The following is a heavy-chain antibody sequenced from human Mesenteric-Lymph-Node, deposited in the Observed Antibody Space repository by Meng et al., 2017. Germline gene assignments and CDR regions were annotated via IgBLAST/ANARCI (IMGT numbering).Heavy chain of an antibody. CDR1: GGSISSYY. CDR2: IYYSGST. J-gene: IGHJ4*02. Sequence: GSLRLSCTVSGGSISSYYWSWIRQPPGKGLEWIGYIYYSGSTNYNPSLKSRVTISVDTSKNQFSLKLSSVTAADTAVYYCARVNRGVITYWGQGTLVTVSS. V-gene: IGHV4-59*01. CDR3: ARVNRGVITY. D-gene: IGHD3-10*01.